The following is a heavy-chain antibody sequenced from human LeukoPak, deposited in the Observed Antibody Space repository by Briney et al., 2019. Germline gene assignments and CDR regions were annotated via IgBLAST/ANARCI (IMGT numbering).Heavy chain of an antibody. J-gene: IGHJ4*02. Sequence: GASVKVSCKASGYTFTSYGISWVRQAPGQGLEWMGGIIPIFGTANYAQKFQGRVTITTDESTSTAYMELSSLRSEDTAVYYCARVSVARPSGLYPPHFDYWGQGTLVTVSS. D-gene: IGHD3-22*01. CDR1: GYTFTSYG. CDR2: IIPIFGTA. CDR3: ARVSVARPSGLYPPHFDY. V-gene: IGHV1-69*05.